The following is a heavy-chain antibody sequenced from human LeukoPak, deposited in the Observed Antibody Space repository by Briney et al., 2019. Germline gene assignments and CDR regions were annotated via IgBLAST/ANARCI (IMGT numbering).Heavy chain of an antibody. J-gene: IGHJ4*02. CDR2: IKSKTDGGTT. CDR1: GFTLSNAW. V-gene: IGHV3-15*01. D-gene: IGHD3-9*01. Sequence: GGSLRLSCAASGFTLSNAWMSWVRQAPGKGLEWVGRIKSKTDGGTTDYAAPVKGRFTISRDDSKNTLYLQMNSLKTEDTAVYYCTTEYLVGYYFDYWGQGTLVTVSS. CDR3: TTEYLVGYYFDY.